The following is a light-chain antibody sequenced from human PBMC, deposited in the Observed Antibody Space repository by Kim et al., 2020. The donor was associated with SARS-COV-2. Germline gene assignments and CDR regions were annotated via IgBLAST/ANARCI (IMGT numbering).Light chain of an antibody. J-gene: IGKJ3*01. Sequence: SVGDRGTITCRSSQGISNYLAWFQQKPGKVPKRLMYAASSLQSGVPSRFSGSGPGTEFTLTISSLQPEDFTTYYCLQHNSYPSFTFGPGTQVDIK. V-gene: IGKV1-17*03. CDR1: QGISNY. CDR2: AAS. CDR3: LQHNSYPSFT.